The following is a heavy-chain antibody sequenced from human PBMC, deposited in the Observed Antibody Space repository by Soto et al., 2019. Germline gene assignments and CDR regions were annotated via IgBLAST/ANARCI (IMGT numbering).Heavy chain of an antibody. Sequence: PGGSLRLSCAASGFTFSSYSMNWVRQAPGKGLEWVSSISSSSSTIYYADSVKGRFTISRDNAKNSLYLQMNSLRAEDTAVYYCARVRLAYYYDSSGYLDAFDIWGQGTMVTVSS. D-gene: IGHD3-22*01. CDR1: GFTFSSYS. CDR2: ISSSSSTI. CDR3: ARVRLAYYYDSSGYLDAFDI. J-gene: IGHJ3*02. V-gene: IGHV3-48*01.